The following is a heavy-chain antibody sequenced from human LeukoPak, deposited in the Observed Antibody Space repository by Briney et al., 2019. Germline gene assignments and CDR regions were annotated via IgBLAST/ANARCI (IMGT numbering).Heavy chain of an antibody. V-gene: IGHV3-48*03. CDR3: ARETYYYDSSGQTAPDY. Sequence: GGSLRLSCAASGFTFSSYAMSWVRQAPGKGLEWVSYISSSGSTIYYADSVKGRFTISRDNAKNSLYLQMNSLRAEDTAVYYCARETYYYDSSGQTAPDYWGQGTLVTVSS. J-gene: IGHJ4*02. D-gene: IGHD3-22*01. CDR2: ISSSGSTI. CDR1: GFTFSSYA.